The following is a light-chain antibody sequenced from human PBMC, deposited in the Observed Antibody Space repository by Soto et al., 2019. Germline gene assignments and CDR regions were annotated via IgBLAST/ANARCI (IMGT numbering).Light chain of an antibody. V-gene: IGKV3-20*01. CDR2: DAS. CDR3: QQYSAPPLT. CDR1: QSVNNNY. J-gene: IGKJ1*01. Sequence: EIVLTHSPGTLSLSPGERATLSCRASQSVNNNYLAWYQQKPGQAPRLVIYDASSRATGIPDRFSAGGSGTDFTLTINRLEPEDSAVYYCQQYSAPPLTFGQGTKVDIK.